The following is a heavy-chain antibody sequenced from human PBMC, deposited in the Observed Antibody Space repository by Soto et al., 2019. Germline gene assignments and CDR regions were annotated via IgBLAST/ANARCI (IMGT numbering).Heavy chain of an antibody. D-gene: IGHD1-1*01. J-gene: IGHJ4*02. CDR3: ARAGGRDGYNLAYYFDY. Sequence: NPSETLSLTCTVSGGSISSYYWSWIRQPPGKGLEWIGYIYYSGSTNYNPSLKSRVTISVDTSKNQFSLKLSSVTAADTAVYYCARAGGRDGYNLAYYFDYWGQGTLVTVSS. V-gene: IGHV4-59*01. CDR2: IYYSGST. CDR1: GGSISSYY.